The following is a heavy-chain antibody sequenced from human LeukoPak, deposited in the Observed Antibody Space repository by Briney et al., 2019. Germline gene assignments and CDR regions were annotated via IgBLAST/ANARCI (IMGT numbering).Heavy chain of an antibody. Sequence: GGSLRLSCAASGFTFSSYWMSWVRQAPGKGLEWVANIKQDGSEKYYVDSVKGRFTISRDNAKNSLYLQMNSLRAEDTAVYYCARTYGSNYNYNYYMDVWGKGTTVTVSS. V-gene: IGHV3-7*01. CDR1: GFTFSSYW. D-gene: IGHD1-26*01. J-gene: IGHJ6*03. CDR2: IKQDGSEK. CDR3: ARTYGSNYNYNYYMDV.